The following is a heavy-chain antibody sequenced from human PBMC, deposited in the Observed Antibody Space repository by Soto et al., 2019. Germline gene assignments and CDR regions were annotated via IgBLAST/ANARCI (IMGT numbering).Heavy chain of an antibody. D-gene: IGHD3-22*01. CDR1: GYTFTSYY. CDR3: ARGSMIGVDGAPFDY. CDR2: INPSGGST. Sequence: ASVKVSCKASGYTFTSYYMHWVRQAPGQGLEWMGIINPSGGSTSYAQKFQGRVTMTRDTSTSTVYMELSSLRSEDTAVYYCARGSMIGVDGAPFDYWGQGTLVTVSS. V-gene: IGHV1-46*01. J-gene: IGHJ4*02.